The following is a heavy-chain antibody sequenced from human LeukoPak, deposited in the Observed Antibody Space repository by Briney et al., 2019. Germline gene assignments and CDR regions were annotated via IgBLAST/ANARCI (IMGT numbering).Heavy chain of an antibody. CDR1: GGSISSYY. J-gene: IGHJ6*03. D-gene: IGHD1-1*01. CDR2: IYYSGST. V-gene: IGHV4-59*08. CDR3: ARHGTTGIVGANYYMDV. Sequence: TSETLSLTCTVSGGSISSYYWSWIRQPPGKGLEWIGYIYYSGSTNYSPSLKSRVTISVDTSKNQFSLKLSSVTAADTAVYYCARHGTTGIVGANYYMDVWGKGTTVTVSS.